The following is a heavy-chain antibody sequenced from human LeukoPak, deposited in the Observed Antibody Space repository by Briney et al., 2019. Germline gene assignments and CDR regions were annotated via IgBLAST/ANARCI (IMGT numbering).Heavy chain of an antibody. CDR3: ARRRIVATGARNYYFDF. J-gene: IGHJ4*02. CDR2: ISYSGST. CDR1: GGSISSYY. V-gene: IGHV4-59*08. Sequence: SETLSLTCTVSGGSISSYYWSWIRRPPGKGLEWIGYISYSGSTNYNPSLQSRVTISVDTSKTRFSLKLSSVTAADTAVYYCARRRIVATGARNYYFDFWGQGTLVTVSS. D-gene: IGHD3-22*01.